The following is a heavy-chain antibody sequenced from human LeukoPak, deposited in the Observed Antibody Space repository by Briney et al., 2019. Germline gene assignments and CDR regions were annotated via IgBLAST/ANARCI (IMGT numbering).Heavy chain of an antibody. CDR1: GFIFSMYS. Sequence: GGSLRLSCAASGFIFSMYSMYWVRPAPRKGLGWVAVIAHDESDKHYADSAKGRFTISTDNSTSTLYLHMNSVRAAQTAVYYCAKDRWRDRDFDYWGQGTLVTASS. CDR2: IAHDESDK. V-gene: IGHV3-30*18. D-gene: IGHD5-24*01. CDR3: AKDRWRDRDFDY. J-gene: IGHJ4*02.